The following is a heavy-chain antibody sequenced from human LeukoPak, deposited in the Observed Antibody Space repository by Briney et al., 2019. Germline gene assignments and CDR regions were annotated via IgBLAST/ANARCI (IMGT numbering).Heavy chain of an antibody. D-gene: IGHD6-19*01. CDR3: ARSPGAGVDWFDP. V-gene: IGHV1-3*01. CDR1: GYTFTSYA. Sequence: ASVKVSCKASGYTFTSYAMHWVRQAPGQRLEWMGWINAGNGNTKYSQKFQGRVTITRDTSASTAYMELSSLRSEDTAVYYCARSPGAGVDWFDPWGQGTLVTVSS. J-gene: IGHJ5*02. CDR2: INAGNGNT.